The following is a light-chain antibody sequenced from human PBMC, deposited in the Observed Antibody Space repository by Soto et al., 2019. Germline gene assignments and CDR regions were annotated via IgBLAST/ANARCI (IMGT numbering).Light chain of an antibody. J-gene: IGKJ5*01. CDR2: DAS. Sequence: ETLMTQSPDTLSVSLWERATLSCRASQSLRSSLAWYQQKPGQAPRLLIYDASTRATGIPARFSGSGSGTDFTLTISGLQSEDFAVYYCQQYGSSPITFGQGTRLEIK. V-gene: IGKV3-15*01. CDR3: QQYGSSPIT. CDR1: QSLRSS.